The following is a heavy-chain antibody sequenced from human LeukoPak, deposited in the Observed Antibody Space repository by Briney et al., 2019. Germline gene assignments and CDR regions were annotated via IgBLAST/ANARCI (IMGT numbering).Heavy chain of an antibody. D-gene: IGHD6-25*01. CDR3: ARRLKTVAAEFYFDY. J-gene: IGHJ4*02. CDR1: GGSITSGSYY. CDR2: IYTSGST. Sequence: SQTLSLTCTVSGGSITSGSYYWSWIRQPAGKGLEGIGRIYTSGSTNYNPSLKRRVTISVDTSKNQFSLKLTSVTAADTAVYYCARRLKTVAAEFYFDYWGQGTLVTVSS. V-gene: IGHV4-61*02.